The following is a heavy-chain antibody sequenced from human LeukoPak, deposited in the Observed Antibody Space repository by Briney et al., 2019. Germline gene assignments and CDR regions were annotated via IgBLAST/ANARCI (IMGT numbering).Heavy chain of an antibody. CDR3: ARTLVVVMYYGMDV. CDR1: GFTFSSYA. J-gene: IGHJ6*02. D-gene: IGHD3-22*01. CDR2: ISYDGSNK. V-gene: IGHV3-30-3*01. Sequence: GRSLRLSCAASGFTFSSYAMHWVRQAPGKGLEWVAVISYDGSNKYYADSVKGRFTISRDNSKNTLYLQMNSLRAEDTAVYYCARTLVVVMYYGMDVWGQGTTATVSS.